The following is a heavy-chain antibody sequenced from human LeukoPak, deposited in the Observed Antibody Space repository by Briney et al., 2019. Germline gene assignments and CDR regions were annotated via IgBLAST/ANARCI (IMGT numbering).Heavy chain of an antibody. V-gene: IGHV4-30-4*01. CDR3: ARDLLNEGNHLDY. D-gene: IGHD4-23*01. J-gene: IGHJ4*02. CDR1: GGSISSGDYY. CDR2: IYYSGST. Sequence: SQTLSLACTVSGGSISSGDYYWSWIRQPPGKGLEWIGYIYYSGSTYYNPSLKSRVTISVDTSKNQFSLKLSSVTAADTAVYYCARDLLNEGNHLDYWGQGTLVTVSS.